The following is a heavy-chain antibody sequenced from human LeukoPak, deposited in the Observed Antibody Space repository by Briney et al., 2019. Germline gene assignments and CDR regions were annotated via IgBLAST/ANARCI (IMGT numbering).Heavy chain of an antibody. D-gene: IGHD3-22*01. Sequence: SGPTLVNPTQTLTLTCTFSGFSLSTSGVGVGWIRQPPGKALEWLALIYWNDDKCYSPSLKSRLTLTNDTSKNQLVLTMTNMDPVDSATYYCAHRGSHYYDSSGYYYEYYFDSWGQGTLVTVSS. V-gene: IGHV2-5*01. CDR3: AHRGSHYYDSSGYYYEYYFDS. CDR2: IYWNDDK. CDR1: GFSLSTSGVG. J-gene: IGHJ4*02.